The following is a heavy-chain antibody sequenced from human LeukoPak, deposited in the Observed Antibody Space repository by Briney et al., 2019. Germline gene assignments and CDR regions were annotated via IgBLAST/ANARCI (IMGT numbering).Heavy chain of an antibody. CDR3: VRGERGGDAFDI. J-gene: IGHJ3*02. V-gene: IGHV1-8*03. Sequence: ASVKVSCKASGYTFTSYDINWVRQATGQGLEWMGWMNPNSGNTGYAQKFQGRVTITRNTSISTAYMELSSLRSEDTAVYYCVRGERGGDAFDIWGQGTMVTVSS. CDR2: MNPNSGNT. D-gene: IGHD4-23*01. CDR1: GYTFTSYD.